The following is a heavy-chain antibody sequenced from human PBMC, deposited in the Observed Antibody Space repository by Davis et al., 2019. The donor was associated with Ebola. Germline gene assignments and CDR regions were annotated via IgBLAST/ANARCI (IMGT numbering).Heavy chain of an antibody. CDR2: INPYNGNI. CDR3: AREKVAAYFDY. CDR1: GYTFTSYG. Sequence: ASVKVSCKGSGYTFTSYGISWVRQAPGQGLEWMGWINPYNGNIKYPQKLQGRVTMTTDTSTSTAYMELRSLRSDDTAVYYCAREKVAAYFDYWGQGTLVTVSS. V-gene: IGHV1-18*01. D-gene: IGHD2-15*01. J-gene: IGHJ4*02.